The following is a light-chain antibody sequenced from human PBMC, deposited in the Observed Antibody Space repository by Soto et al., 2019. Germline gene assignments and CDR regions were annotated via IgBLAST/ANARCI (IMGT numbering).Light chain of an antibody. V-gene: IGLV2-11*01. CDR3: CENASGHVV. CDR1: SSDVGRYSF. Sequence: QSVLTQPRSVSGSPGQSVTISCTGTSSDVGRYSFVSWYQQHPGKAPKLIIYDVYKRPSGVPDRFSGSKSGNTASLTIYGLQDEDDNADYCCENASGHVVFGTGTKLTVL. CDR2: DVY. J-gene: IGLJ6*01.